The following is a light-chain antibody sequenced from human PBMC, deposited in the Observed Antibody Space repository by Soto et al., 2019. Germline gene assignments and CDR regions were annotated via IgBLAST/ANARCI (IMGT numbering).Light chain of an antibody. CDR3: ATWDDDLYTPI. Sequence: QAVVTQAPSVSGTPGQRVTISCSGSSSNIESNWFYWYQQLPGTAPKLLIYNNNQRPSGVPDRFSGSKSGTSASLAITGLRSDDEADYYCATWDDDLYTPIIGGGTKLTVL. CDR2: NNN. V-gene: IGLV1-47*02. J-gene: IGLJ2*01. CDR1: SSNIESNW.